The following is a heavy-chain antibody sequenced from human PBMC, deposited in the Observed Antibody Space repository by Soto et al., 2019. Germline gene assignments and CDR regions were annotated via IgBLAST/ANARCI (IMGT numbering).Heavy chain of an antibody. CDR1: GYTFTSYA. J-gene: IGHJ6*02. Sequence: ASVKVSCKASGYTFTSYAMHWVRQAPGQRLEWMGWINAGNGNTKYSQKFQGRVTITRDTSASTAYMELSSLRSEDTAVYYCARDPCSSTSCYSGSYGMDVWGQGTTVTVSS. CDR2: INAGNGNT. V-gene: IGHV1-3*01. D-gene: IGHD2-2*01. CDR3: ARDPCSSTSCYSGSYGMDV.